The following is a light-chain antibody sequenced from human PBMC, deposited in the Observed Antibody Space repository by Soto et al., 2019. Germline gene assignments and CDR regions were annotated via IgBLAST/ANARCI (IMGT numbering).Light chain of an antibody. CDR1: QSVSSN. CDR3: QQYYNWPPMYT. V-gene: IGKV3-15*01. Sequence: EIVMTQSPATLSVSPGERATLSCRASQSVSSNLAWYQQKPGQAPRLLIYGASTRATGIPARFSGRGSGTEFTLTISSLQSEDFALYYCQQYYNWPPMYTFGQGTKLEIK. J-gene: IGKJ2*01. CDR2: GAS.